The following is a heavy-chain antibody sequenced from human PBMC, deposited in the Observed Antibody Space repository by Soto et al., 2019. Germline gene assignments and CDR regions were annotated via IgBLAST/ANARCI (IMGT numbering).Heavy chain of an antibody. D-gene: IGHD2-15*01. CDR1: GGSISSSSYY. V-gene: IGHV4-39*01. CDR2: IYYSGST. CDR3: ARLRVVVVAATHKLGWFDP. Sequence: QLQLQESGPGLVKPSETLSLTCTVSGGSISSSSYYWGWIRQPPGKGLEWIGSIYYSGSTYYNPSLKSRVTISVDTSKNQFSLKLSSVTAADTAVYYCARLRVVVVAATHKLGWFDPWGQGTLVTVSS. J-gene: IGHJ5*02.